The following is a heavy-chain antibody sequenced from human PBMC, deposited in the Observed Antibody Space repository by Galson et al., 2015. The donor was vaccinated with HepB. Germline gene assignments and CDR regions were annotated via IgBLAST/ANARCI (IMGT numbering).Heavy chain of an antibody. V-gene: IGHV5-51*03. J-gene: IGHJ3*02. CDR2: IYPGDSDT. Sequence: QSGAEVKKPGESLKISCKGSGYSFTSYWIGWVRQMPGKGLEWMGIIYPGDSDTRYSPSFQGRVTISADKSISTAYLQWSSLKASDPAMYYCASQYSSSKLKNDAFDIWGQGTMVTVSS. CDR3: ASQYSSSKLKNDAFDI. CDR1: GYSFTSYW. D-gene: IGHD6-13*01.